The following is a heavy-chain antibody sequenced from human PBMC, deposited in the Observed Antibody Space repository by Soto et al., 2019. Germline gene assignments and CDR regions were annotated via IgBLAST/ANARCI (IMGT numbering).Heavy chain of an antibody. J-gene: IGHJ4*02. CDR3: ARLVDRSGWSRRGPDY. Sequence: PGESLKISCKGSGYSFTSYWIGWVRQMPGKGLEWMGIIYPGDSDTRYSPSFQGQVTISADKSISTAYLQWSSLKASDTAMYYCARLVDRSGWSRRGPDYWGQGTLVTVSS. CDR2: IYPGDSDT. V-gene: IGHV5-51*01. CDR1: GYSFTSYW. D-gene: IGHD6-19*01.